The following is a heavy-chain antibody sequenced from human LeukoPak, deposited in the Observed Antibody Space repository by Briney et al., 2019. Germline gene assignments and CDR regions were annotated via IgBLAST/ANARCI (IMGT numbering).Heavy chain of an antibody. CDR2: IYTSGST. D-gene: IGHD2-2*01. CDR1: GGSISSYY. CDR3: ATYCSSTSCSRVDY. Sequence: SETLSLTCTVSGGSISSYYWSWIRQPAGKGLEWIGRIYTSGSTNYNPSLKSRVTMSVDTSKNQFSLKLSSVTAADTAVYYCATYCSSTSCSRVDYWGQGTLVTVSS. J-gene: IGHJ4*02. V-gene: IGHV4-4*07.